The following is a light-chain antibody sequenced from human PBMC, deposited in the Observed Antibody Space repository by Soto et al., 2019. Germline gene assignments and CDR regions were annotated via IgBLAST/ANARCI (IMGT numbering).Light chain of an antibody. CDR3: QKYDCVPLT. Sequence: DIQMTHSPSSLSASVGDRVTITCRASQDISNSLAWYQQKPGKVPKVLIYAASILQSGVPARFSGSGSGTDFTLTISSLQPEKVATYYCQKYDCVPLTLGGG. CDR1: QDISNS. CDR2: AAS. V-gene: IGKV1-27*01. J-gene: IGKJ4*01.